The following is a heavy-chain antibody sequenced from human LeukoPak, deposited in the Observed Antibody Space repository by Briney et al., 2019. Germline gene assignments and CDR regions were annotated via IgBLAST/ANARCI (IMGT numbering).Heavy chain of an antibody. CDR2: IYYSGST. V-gene: IGHV4-59*08. CDR1: GGSISGYY. Sequence: SETLSLTCTVSGGSISGYYWSWIRQPPGKGLEWIGYIYYSGSTNYNPSLKSQVTISVDMSKNQFSLKLSSVTAADTAVYYCARYHLRVYDALDTWGQGTMVTVSS. CDR3: ARYHLRVYDALDT. D-gene: IGHD6-6*01. J-gene: IGHJ3*02.